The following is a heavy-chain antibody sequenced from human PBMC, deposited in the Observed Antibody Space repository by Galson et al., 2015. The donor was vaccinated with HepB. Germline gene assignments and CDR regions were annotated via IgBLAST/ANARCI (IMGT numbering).Heavy chain of an antibody. CDR2: IIPILGIA. V-gene: IGHV1-69*04. CDR1: GGTFSSYA. D-gene: IGHD2-2*01. CDR3: ARQDSRYCSSISCSFDY. J-gene: IGHJ4*02. Sequence: SCKASGGTFSSYAISWVRQAPGQGLEWMGRIIPILGIANYAQKFQGRVTITADKSTSTAYMELSSLRSEDTAVYYCARQDSRYCSSISCSFDYWGQGTLVTVSS.